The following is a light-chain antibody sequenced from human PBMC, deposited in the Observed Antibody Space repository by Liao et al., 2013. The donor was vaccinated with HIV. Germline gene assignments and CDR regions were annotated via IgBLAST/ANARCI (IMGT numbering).Light chain of an antibody. Sequence: SYEVTQPPSVSVSPGQTASIFCSGDNLGDKHASWYQQKPGQSPVLVIYQDRKRPSGIPERFSGSNSGNTATLTVSGTQPIDEADYYCQAWDPNTLFVFGPGTKVTVL. J-gene: IGLJ1*01. CDR1: NLGDKH. CDR2: QDR. CDR3: QAWDPNTLFV. V-gene: IGLV3-1*01.